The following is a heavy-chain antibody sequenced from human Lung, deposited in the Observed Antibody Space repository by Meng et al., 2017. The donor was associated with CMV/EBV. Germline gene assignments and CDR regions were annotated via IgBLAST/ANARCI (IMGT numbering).Heavy chain of an antibody. CDR2: IYYSGST. J-gene: IGHJ5*02. CDR1: GGSISSGGFY. CDR3: ARTNYGDYNWFDP. Sequence: QGQLQESGPGLVKPSPTLSLTCTVSGGSISSGGFYWSWIRQRPGKGLEWIGYIYYSGSTYYNPSLRSRVAISIDTSKNQFSLKLTSVTAADTAVYFCARTNYGDYNWFDPWGQGTLVTVAS. D-gene: IGHD4-17*01. V-gene: IGHV4-31*03.